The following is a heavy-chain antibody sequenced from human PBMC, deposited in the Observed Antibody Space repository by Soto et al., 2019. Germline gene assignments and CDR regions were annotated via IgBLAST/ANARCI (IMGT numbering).Heavy chain of an antibody. V-gene: IGHV4-59*01. J-gene: IGHJ4*01. Sequence: EINSHTYTVAEGNSRGFYWSWIRQTPGKGLEWIGYIYYSGSTNYNPSLKSRVTISVDTSKNQFSLKLSSVTAADTAVYYCARGSIVAATGCSAFWVHGTLVTVSS. CDR2: IYYSGST. D-gene: IGHD2-15*01. CDR1: EGNSRGFY. CDR3: ARGSIVAATGCSAF.